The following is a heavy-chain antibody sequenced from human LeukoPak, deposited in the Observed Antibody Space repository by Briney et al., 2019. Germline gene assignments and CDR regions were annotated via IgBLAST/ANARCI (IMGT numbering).Heavy chain of an antibody. CDR3: VRDFRYCSSTSCYYYYYGMDV. J-gene: IGHJ6*02. CDR2: ISAYNGNT. D-gene: IGHD2-2*01. CDR1: GYTFTSYG. Sequence: GASVKVSCTASGYTFTSYGISWVRQAPGQGLEWMGWISAYNGNTNYAQKLQGRVTMTTDTSTSTAYMELRSLRSDDTAVYYCVRDFRYCSSTSCYYYYYGMDVWGQGTTVTVSS. V-gene: IGHV1-18*01.